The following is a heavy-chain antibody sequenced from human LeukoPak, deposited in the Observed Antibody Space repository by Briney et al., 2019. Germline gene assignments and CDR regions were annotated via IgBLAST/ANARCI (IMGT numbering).Heavy chain of an antibody. D-gene: IGHD5-24*01. V-gene: IGHV4-59*08. CDR2: MYNSVS. J-gene: IGHJ4*02. CDR1: GGSISNYY. Sequence: PSETLSLTCTVSGGSISNYYWSWLRQPPGKALEWIAYMYNSVSNYTPSLKSRVTLSVDTSKNQFYMKLSSVTAADTAVYYCARHRARDGYNALAYWGQGTLVTGSS. CDR3: ARHRARDGYNALAY.